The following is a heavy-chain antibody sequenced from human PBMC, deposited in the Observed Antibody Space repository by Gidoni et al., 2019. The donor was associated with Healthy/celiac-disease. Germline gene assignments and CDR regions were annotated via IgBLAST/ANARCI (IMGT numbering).Heavy chain of an antibody. D-gene: IGHD2-2*01. CDR2: IYYSGST. CDR1: GGSISSSSYY. J-gene: IGHJ6*03. Sequence: QLQLQESGPGLVKPSETLSLTCTVSGGSISSSSYYWGWIRQPPGKGLEWIGSIYYSGSTYYNPSLKSRVTISVDTSKNQFSLKLSSVTAADTAVYYCASRRKGRGSSTSPYYYMDVWGKGTTVTVSS. CDR3: ASRRKGRGSSTSPYYYMDV. V-gene: IGHV4-39*01.